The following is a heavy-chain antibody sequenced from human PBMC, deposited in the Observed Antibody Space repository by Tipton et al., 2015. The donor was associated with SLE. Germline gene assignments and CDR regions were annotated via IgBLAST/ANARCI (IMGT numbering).Heavy chain of an antibody. CDR2: MYHTGNT. CDR1: GFSLSSGYY. D-gene: IGHD2-15*01. J-gene: IGHJ4*02. CDR3: ARDAQGYCSGGSCYSLDY. Sequence: TLSLTCAVSGFSLSSGYYWGWVRQPPGKGLGWIGSMYHTGNTYYTPSLRSRVTISIDTSKNQFSLHLNSVTAADTAIYYCARDAQGYCSGGSCYSLDYWGQGTLVAVSS. V-gene: IGHV4-38-2*02.